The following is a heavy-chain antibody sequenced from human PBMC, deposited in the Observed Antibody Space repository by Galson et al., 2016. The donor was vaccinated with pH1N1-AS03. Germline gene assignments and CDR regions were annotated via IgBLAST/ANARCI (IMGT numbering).Heavy chain of an antibody. J-gene: IGHJ4*02. D-gene: IGHD6-13*01. V-gene: IGHV3-33*01. CDR3: AGVAPSSTWAQFDS. CDR1: GFTFSNHV. CDR2: IWHDESNR. Sequence: SLRLSCAASGFTFSNHVMHWVRQAPGKGLEWVAVIWHDESNRFSAGYVRGRFAISRDNSKNTLFLQMNSLRVEDTAVYYCAGVAPSSTWAQFDSWGQGTLVTVSS.